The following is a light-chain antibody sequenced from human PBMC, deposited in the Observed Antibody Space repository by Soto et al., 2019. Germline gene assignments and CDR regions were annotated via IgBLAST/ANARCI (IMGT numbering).Light chain of an antibody. V-gene: IGLV2-8*01. CDR1: SSDVGGYNY. CDR2: DVS. Sequence: QSVLTQPPSASGSPGQSVTISCTGTSSDVGGYNYVSWYQQYPGKAPKLIIYDVSKRPSGVPDRFSGSKSGNTASLTVSGLQAEDEADYYCSSYAGSNTEVFGTGTKVTVL. CDR3: SSYAGSNTEV. J-gene: IGLJ1*01.